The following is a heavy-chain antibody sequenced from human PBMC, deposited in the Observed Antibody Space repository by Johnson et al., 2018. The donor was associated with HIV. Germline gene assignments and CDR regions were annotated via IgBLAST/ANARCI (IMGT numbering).Heavy chain of an antibody. Sequence: QVQLVESGGGVVQPGRSLRLSCSASGFTFSNYGMQWVRQAPGKGLEWVAVISYDGSNKYYADSVKGRFTISRDNTKNLLYLQMDNLRTADTAVYYCARDGVYSSPHDAFDIWGQGTMVTVSS. CDR2: ISYDGSNK. CDR1: GFTFSNYG. D-gene: IGHD3-22*01. J-gene: IGHJ3*02. CDR3: ARDGVYSSPHDAFDI. V-gene: IGHV3-30*03.